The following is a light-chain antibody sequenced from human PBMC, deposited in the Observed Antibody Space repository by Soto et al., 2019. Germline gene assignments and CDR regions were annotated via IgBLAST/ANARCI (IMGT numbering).Light chain of an antibody. CDR2: DTS. Sequence: EIVLTQSPATLSLSPGERATLSCRASQSVSSYLAWYQQKPGQAPRLLIYDTSNRATGIPARFIGSGSGTDFTLTISSLEPEDFAVYYCQQRSNWLLTFGGGTKVDIK. CDR3: QQRSNWLLT. CDR1: QSVSSY. J-gene: IGKJ4*01. V-gene: IGKV3-11*01.